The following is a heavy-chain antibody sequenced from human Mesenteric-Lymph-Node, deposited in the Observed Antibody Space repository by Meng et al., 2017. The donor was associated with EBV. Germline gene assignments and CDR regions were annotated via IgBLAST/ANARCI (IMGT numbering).Heavy chain of an antibody. CDR2: ISAYDTNP. CDR3: AKDEDSEGQLEH. CDR1: GYTFSSYG. V-gene: IGHV1-18*01. D-gene: IGHD6-13*01. Sequence: PLLQPDFEVKKPGASVKVSCRASGYTFSSYGISWVRQAPGQGLEWMGWISAYDTNPNYSQKFQGRVTMTTDTSTNTVYMELRSLTSDDTAVYYCAKDEDSEGQLEHWGQGSLVTVSS. J-gene: IGHJ4*02.